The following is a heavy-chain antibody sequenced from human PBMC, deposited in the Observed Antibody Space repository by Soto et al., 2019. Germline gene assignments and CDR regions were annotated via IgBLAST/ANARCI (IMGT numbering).Heavy chain of an antibody. CDR1: GGSISSGDYY. CDR2: IYYSGST. CDR3: ARTSGTPAYYHYGMDV. D-gene: IGHD1-1*01. Sequence: SETLSLTCTVSGGSISSGDYYWSWIRQPPGKGLEWIGYIYYSGSTYYNPSLKSRVTISVDTSKNQFSLKLSSVTAADTAVYYCARTSGTPAYYHYGMDVWGQGTTVTVSS. J-gene: IGHJ6*02. V-gene: IGHV4-30-4*01.